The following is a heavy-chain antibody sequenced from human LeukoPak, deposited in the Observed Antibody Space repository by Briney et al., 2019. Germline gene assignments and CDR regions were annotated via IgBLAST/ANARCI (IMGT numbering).Heavy chain of an antibody. V-gene: IGHV4-59*08. Sequence: SETLSLTCTVSGGSISSYYWSWIRQPPGRGLEWIGYIYYSGSTYYNPSLKSRVTISVDTSKNQFSLKLSSVTAAVTAVYYCAKTGGSGSFYKIRHFDYWGQGTLVTVSS. CDR1: GGSISSYY. CDR2: IYYSGST. CDR3: AKTGGSGSFYKIRHFDY. D-gene: IGHD3-10*01. J-gene: IGHJ4*02.